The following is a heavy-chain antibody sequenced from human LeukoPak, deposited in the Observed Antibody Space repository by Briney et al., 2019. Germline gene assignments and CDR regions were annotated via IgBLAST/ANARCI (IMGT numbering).Heavy chain of an antibody. V-gene: IGHV1-69*04. CDR1: GGTFSSYA. Sequence: SVQVSCKASGGTFSSYAISWVRQAPGQGLEWMGRIIPILGIANYAQKFQGGVTITADKSTSTAYMELSSLRSEDTAVYYCARDTASGYYVSDYWGQGTLVTVSS. CDR3: ARDTASGYYVSDY. CDR2: IIPILGIA. D-gene: IGHD3-22*01. J-gene: IGHJ4*02.